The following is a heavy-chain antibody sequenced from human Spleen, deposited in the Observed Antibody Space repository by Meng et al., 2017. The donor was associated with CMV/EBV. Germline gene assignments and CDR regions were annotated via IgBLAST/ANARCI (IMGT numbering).Heavy chain of an antibody. CDR2: INHSGST. CDR1: GGSFSCYY. J-gene: IGHJ5*02. D-gene: IGHD3-22*01. CDR3: ARGYYYDSSGYYPNWFDP. Sequence: QVAQQQGGAGPLKPSGTLSLTCAVYGGSFSCYYWSWIRQPPGKGLEWIGEINHSGSTNYNPSLKSRVTISVDTSKNQFSLKLSSVTAADTAVYYCARGYYYDSSGYYPNWFDPWGQGTLVTVSS. V-gene: IGHV4-34*01.